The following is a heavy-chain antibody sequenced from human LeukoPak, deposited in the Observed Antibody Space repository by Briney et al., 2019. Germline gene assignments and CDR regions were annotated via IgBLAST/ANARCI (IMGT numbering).Heavy chain of an antibody. CDR3: ARRWSSGWSDY. Sequence: SETLSLTCTVSGGSISSSSYYWGWIRQPPGKGLEWIGYIYYSGSTNYNPSLKSRVTISVDTSKNQFSLKLSSVTAADTAVYYCARRWSSGWSDYWGQGALVTVSS. CDR1: GGSISSSSYY. D-gene: IGHD6-19*01. J-gene: IGHJ4*02. V-gene: IGHV4-61*05. CDR2: IYYSGST.